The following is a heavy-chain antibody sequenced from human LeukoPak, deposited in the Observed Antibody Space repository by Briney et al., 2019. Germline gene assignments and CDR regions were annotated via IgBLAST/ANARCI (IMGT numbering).Heavy chain of an antibody. D-gene: IGHD6-19*01. Sequence: GGSLRLSCAASGFTFSSYAMSWVRQAPGKGLEWVSAISGSGGSTYYADSVKGRFTISRDNAKNSLYLQMNSLRAEDTAVYYCARMRNSGWYKYWGQGTLVTVSS. J-gene: IGHJ4*02. CDR1: GFTFSSYA. CDR3: ARMRNSGWYKY. CDR2: ISGSGGST. V-gene: IGHV3-23*01.